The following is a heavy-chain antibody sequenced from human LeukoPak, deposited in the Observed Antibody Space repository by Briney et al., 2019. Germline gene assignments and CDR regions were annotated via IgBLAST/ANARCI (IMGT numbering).Heavy chain of an antibody. J-gene: IGHJ4*02. CDR2: INPDGSTT. Sequence: GGSLRLSCAASGFAFTNYWMFWVRQAPGKGLVWVSGINPDGSTTTYADSVKGRFTISRENAKSTLYLHMNILRVEDTAVYYCARGRYGDYHWGQGILVTVSS. CDR1: GFAFTNYW. V-gene: IGHV3-74*01. D-gene: IGHD4-17*01. CDR3: ARGRYGDYH.